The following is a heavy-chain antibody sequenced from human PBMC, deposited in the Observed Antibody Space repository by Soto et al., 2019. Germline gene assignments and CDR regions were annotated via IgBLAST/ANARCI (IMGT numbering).Heavy chain of an antibody. V-gene: IGHV6-1*01. CDR1: GDSVSSNSAA. D-gene: IGHD6-6*01. CDR2: TYYGTKWYN. Sequence: SQTLSLTCAISGDSVSSNSAAWNWISQSQSRGLEWLGRTYYGTKWYNDYAITVKTRINSNPDTSKNQSSLQLNSVTPEDTAVYYCARGGGYSSSDYYYDMDVWGKGTTVTVSS. J-gene: IGHJ6*03. CDR3: ARGGGYSSSDYYYDMDV.